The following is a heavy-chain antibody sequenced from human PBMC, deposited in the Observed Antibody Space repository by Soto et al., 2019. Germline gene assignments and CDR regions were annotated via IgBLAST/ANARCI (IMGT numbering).Heavy chain of an antibody. CDR2: IIPIFGTA. Sequence: ASVKVSCKASGGTFSGYAISWVRQAPGQGLEWMGGIIPIFGTANYAQKFQGRVTITADESTSTAYMELSSLRSEDTAVYYCAIGRVITTIYYYYGMDVWGQGTTVTVSS. V-gene: IGHV1-69*13. CDR1: GGTFSGYA. CDR3: AIGRVITTIYYYYGMDV. J-gene: IGHJ6*02. D-gene: IGHD3-22*01.